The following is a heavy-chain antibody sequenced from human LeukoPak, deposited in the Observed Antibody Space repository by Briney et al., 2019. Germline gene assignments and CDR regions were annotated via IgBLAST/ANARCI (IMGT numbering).Heavy chain of an antibody. CDR3: ARSLWMDGY. V-gene: IGHV3-30-3*01. D-gene: IGHD3-10*01. CDR1: GFTFSSYA. Sequence: GGSLRLSCAASGFTFSSYAMHWVRQAPGKGQEWVAVISYDGSNKYYADSVKGRFTISRDNSKNTLYLQMNSLRAEDTAVYYCARSLWMDGYWGQGTLVTVSS. CDR2: ISYDGSNK. J-gene: IGHJ4*02.